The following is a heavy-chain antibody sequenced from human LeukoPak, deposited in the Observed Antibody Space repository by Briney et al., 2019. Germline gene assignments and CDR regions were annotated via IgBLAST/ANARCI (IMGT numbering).Heavy chain of an antibody. V-gene: IGHV3-48*04. CDR1: GFTFSSHS. Sequence: GGSLRLSCAASGFTFSSHSMNWVRQAPGKGLEWVSYISSSSSTIYYADSVKGRFTISRDNAKNSLYLQMNSLRAEDTAVYYCTSYSSGSDFFDYWGRGTLVTVSS. CDR3: TSYSSGSDFFDY. D-gene: IGHD6-19*01. J-gene: IGHJ4*02. CDR2: ISSSSSTI.